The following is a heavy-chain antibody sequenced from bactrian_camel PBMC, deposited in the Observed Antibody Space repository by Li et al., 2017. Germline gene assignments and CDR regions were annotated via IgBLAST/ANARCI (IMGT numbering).Heavy chain of an antibody. CDR3: APTPRPPAYIRNLRGSPTCEVPNC. V-gene: IGHV3S53*01. CDR2: LDSDGGT. Sequence: HVQLVESGGGSVQSGGSLRLSCAVSGYGPSATCMGWFRQVPGKEREGVATLDSDGGTTYADSVKGRFTISRDNAKNMFYLQMNSLKPDDTARYYCAPTPRPPAYIRNLRGSPTCEVPNCWGQGTQVTVS. J-gene: IGHJ4*01. D-gene: IGHD2*01. CDR1: GYGPSATC.